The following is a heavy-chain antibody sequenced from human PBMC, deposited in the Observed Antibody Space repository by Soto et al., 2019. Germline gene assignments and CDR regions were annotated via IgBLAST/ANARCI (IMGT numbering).Heavy chain of an antibody. CDR1: GFTFNTYA. V-gene: IGHV3-23*01. CDR3: KKGYFSRTSCHFDYYATDA. CDR2: ISGSGGST. J-gene: IGHJ6*01. D-gene: IGHD2-2*01. Sequence: GGSLRLSCAASGFTFNTYAMSWVRQAPGKGLEWVSAISGSGGSTHYADSVKGRFTISRDNSKNTVYLQMNSLRAEDTAVYYCKKGYFSRTSCHFDYYATDAWGPGTAVT.